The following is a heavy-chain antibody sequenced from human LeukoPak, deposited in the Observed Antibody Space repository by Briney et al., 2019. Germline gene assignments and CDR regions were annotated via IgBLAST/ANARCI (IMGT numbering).Heavy chain of an antibody. V-gene: IGHV4-34*01. CDR3: ATNPGVAGVDY. CDR2: INHSGST. J-gene: IGHJ4*02. Sequence: SETLSLTCAVYGGSFSGYYWSWIRQPPGKGLEWIGEINHSGSTNYNPSLKSRVTISVDTSKNQFSLKLSSVTAAGTAVYYCATNPGVAGVDYWGQGTLVTVSS. CDR1: GGSFSGYY. D-gene: IGHD6-19*01.